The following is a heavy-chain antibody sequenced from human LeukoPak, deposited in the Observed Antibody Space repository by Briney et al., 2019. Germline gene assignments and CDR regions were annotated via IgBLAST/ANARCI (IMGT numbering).Heavy chain of an antibody. Sequence: PSETLSLTCAVYGGSFSGYYWSWIRQPPGKGLEWIGEINHSGSTNYNPSLKSRVTISVDTSKNQFSLKLSSVTAADTAVYYCATSQPYPQEGQQLVIGFDYWGQGTLVTVSS. CDR1: GGSFSGYY. J-gene: IGHJ4*02. V-gene: IGHV4-34*01. CDR3: ATSQPYPQEGQQLVIGFDY. D-gene: IGHD6-13*01. CDR2: INHSGST.